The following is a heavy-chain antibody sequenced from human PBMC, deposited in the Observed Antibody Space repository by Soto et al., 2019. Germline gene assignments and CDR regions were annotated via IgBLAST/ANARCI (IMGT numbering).Heavy chain of an antibody. J-gene: IGHJ4*02. CDR1: GFTFESYA. V-gene: IGHV3-9*01. CDR2: ISWNSGSI. CDR3: VKDIHEQWLVSHFEY. D-gene: IGHD6-19*01. Sequence: EVQLVESGGGSVQPGRSLRLSCVASGFTFESYAMHWVRQVHGKGLEWVSGISWNSGSIGYEDSVKGRLTISRDNAQKSLYLEMNSLRVEDTAFYYCVKDIHEQWLVSHFEYWGQGALVTVSS.